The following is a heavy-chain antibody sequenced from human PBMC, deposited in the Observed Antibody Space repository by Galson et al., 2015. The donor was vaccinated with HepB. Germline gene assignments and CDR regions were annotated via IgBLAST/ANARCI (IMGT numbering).Heavy chain of an antibody. D-gene: IGHD6-19*01. CDR3: ATRSGASGWYSYFQH. V-gene: IGHV3-23*01. J-gene: IGHJ1*01. CDR2: MSDNGDNT. Sequence: SLRLSCAASGFTFSSYAIMWVRQAPGKGLEWVSGMSDNGDNTFYADSVQGRFTISRDISKNTVYLEMNSLSVEDTAVFYCATRSGASGWYSYFQHWGQGTLVTVSS. CDR1: GFTFSSYA.